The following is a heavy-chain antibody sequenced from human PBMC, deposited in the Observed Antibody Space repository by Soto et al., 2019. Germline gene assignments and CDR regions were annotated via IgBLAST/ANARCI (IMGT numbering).Heavy chain of an antibody. CDR3: ARDRRIAVAGTGLYYYGMDV. D-gene: IGHD6-19*01. CDR1: GGSFSGYY. J-gene: IGHJ6*02. Sequence: SETLSLTCAVYGGSFSGYYWSWVRQPPGKGLEWIGEVHHSGNTNYNPSLKSRVNISVDTSKNQFSLKLSSVTAADTAVYYCARDRRIAVAGTGLYYYGMDVWGQGTTVTVSS. V-gene: IGHV4-34*01. CDR2: VHHSGNT.